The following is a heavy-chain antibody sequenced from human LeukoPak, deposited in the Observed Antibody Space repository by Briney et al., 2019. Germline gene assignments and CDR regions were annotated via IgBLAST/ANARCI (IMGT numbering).Heavy chain of an antibody. CDR3: ARLPYYYDSSGPAV. V-gene: IGHV4-59*08. J-gene: IGHJ6*02. Sequence: SETLSLTCTVSGGSIISYYRSWIRLPPGKGLECIGYIYYSGSTNYNPSLESRVTISVDTSNNQFSLKLSSVTAADTAVYYCARLPYYYDSSGPAVWGQGTTVTVSS. CDR2: IYYSGST. CDR1: GGSIISYY. D-gene: IGHD3-22*01.